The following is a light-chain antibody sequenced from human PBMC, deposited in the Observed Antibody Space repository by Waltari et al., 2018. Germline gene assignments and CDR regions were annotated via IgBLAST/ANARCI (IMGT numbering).Light chain of an antibody. J-gene: IGLJ1*01. CDR3: CSYCTWYTCGSTYV. Sequence: QSPLTQPASVSGSLGQSITISCTGTRDDVGGYRYVSWPQHHPGKVPKLIIYDVSSRPSGVPDRFSGSKSGSTASLTISGLQAEDEAVYYCCSYCTWYTCGSTYVFGSGTQVTVL. CDR2: DVS. CDR1: RDDVGGYRY. V-gene: IGLV2-14*03.